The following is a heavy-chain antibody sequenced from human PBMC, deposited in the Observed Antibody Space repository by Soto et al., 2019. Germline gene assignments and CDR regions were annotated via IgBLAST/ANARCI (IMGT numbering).Heavy chain of an antibody. J-gene: IGHJ5*02. CDR3: ARDQGVAAAGITWFDP. D-gene: IGHD6-13*01. CDR2: IHGSGST. CDR1: GASMNSYH. V-gene: IGHV4-4*07. Sequence: PSETLSLTCTVSGASMNSYHWSWIRQPAGKGLEWIGHIHGSGSTNYNPSLKSRVTMSVDTSKNQFSLRLMSLTAADTAVYYCARDQGVAAAGITWFDPWGQGSPVTVS.